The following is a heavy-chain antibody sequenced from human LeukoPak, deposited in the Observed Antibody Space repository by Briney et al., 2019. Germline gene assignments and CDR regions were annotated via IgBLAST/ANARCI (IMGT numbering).Heavy chain of an antibody. CDR1: GFTFSDYY. D-gene: IGHD2-2*01. CDR3: ARGRTTKYCSSTSCSYYYYGMDV. J-gene: IGHJ6*02. V-gene: IGHV3-11*01. CDR2: SSGSSI. Sequence: PGGSLRLSCAASGFTFSDYYMSWIRQAPGKGLEWVSYSSGSSIYYADFVKGRFTISRDNAKNSLYLQMNSLRAEDTALYHCARGRTTKYCSSTSCSYYYYGMDVWGRGTTVTVSS.